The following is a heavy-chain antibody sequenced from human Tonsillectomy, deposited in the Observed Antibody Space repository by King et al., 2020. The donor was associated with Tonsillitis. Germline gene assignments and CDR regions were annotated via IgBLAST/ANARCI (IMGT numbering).Heavy chain of an antibody. CDR1: TFTSSSYA. CDR2: IGESGGST. J-gene: IGHJ4*02. V-gene: IGHV3-23*04. D-gene: IGHD6-19*01. CDR3: AKDIYSIAVTGSFDY. Sequence: VQLVESGGGLVQLGGSLRLSCVASTFTSSSYAMSWVRQAPGKGLEWVSAIGESGGSTYYADSVSGRFTISRDNSKNTLYLQMNSLRAEDTAVYYCAKDIYSIAVTGSFDYWGQGTLVTVSS.